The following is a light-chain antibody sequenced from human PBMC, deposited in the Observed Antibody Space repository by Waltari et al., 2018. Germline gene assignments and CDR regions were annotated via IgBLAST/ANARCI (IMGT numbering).Light chain of an antibody. CDR2: DVT. J-gene: IGLJ1*01. CDR3: SSYTSSSSYV. V-gene: IGLV2-14*03. Sequence: QSALTQPASVSGSPGRSITISFTGTSSDVGGYNFVSWYQQHPGKAPKLMIYDVTNRPSGVSNRFSGSKSGNTASLTISGLQAEDEADYYCSSYTSSSSYVFGIGTKVTVL. CDR1: SSDVGGYNF.